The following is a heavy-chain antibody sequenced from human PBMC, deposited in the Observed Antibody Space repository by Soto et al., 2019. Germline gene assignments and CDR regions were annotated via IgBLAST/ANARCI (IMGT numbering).Heavy chain of an antibody. J-gene: IGHJ5*02. CDR3: ATEYSSSQGWFDP. V-gene: IGHV1-69*06. CDR1: GGTFSSYA. CDR2: IIPIFGTA. Sequence: ASVKVSCKASGGTFSSYAISWVRQAPGQGLEWMGGIIPIFGTANYAQKFQGRVTITADKSTSTAYMELSSLRSEDTAVYYCATEYSSSQGWFDPWGQGTQVTVSS. D-gene: IGHD6-6*01.